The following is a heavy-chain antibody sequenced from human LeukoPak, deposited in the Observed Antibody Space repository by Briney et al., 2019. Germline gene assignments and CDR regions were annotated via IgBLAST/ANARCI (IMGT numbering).Heavy chain of an antibody. J-gene: IGHJ4*02. CDR2: ISGSGGNT. V-gene: IGHV3-23*01. D-gene: IGHD6-13*01. CDR3: ARHSRGRWYVFDY. CDR1: GFTFSSYA. Sequence: PGGSLRPSCAASGFTFSSYAMSWVRQAPGKGLEWVSAISGSGGNTYYAYSVKGRFTISRDNSNNTLYLQMNSLRVEDTAVYYCARHSRGRWYVFDYWGQGTLVTVSS.